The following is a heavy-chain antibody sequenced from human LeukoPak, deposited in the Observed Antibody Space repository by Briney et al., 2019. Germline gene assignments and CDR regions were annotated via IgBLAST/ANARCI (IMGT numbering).Heavy chain of an antibody. Sequence: KTGGSLRLSCAASGFTFSSYSMNWVRQAPGKGLEWLAVIWYDGSNKYYEDSVQGRFTISRDNSKNTLYLQMNSLRAEDTAVYYCARGEHVGRGIYISAPDYWGQGTLVTVSS. CDR2: IWYDGSNK. J-gene: IGHJ4*02. D-gene: IGHD3-10*01. V-gene: IGHV3-33*08. CDR3: ARGEHVGRGIYISAPDY. CDR1: GFTFSSYS.